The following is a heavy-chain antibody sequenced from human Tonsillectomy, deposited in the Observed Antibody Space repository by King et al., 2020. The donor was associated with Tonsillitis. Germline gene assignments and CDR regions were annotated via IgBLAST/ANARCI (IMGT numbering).Heavy chain of an antibody. J-gene: IGHJ4*02. CDR3: ATGGGIAVSHL. V-gene: IGHV4-38-2*02. Sequence: VQLQESGPGLVKPSETLSLTCTVSGYSISSCRYWNWIRQPPGKGLVWIGSCSRSGSTNYNPSLKSRVAISVDPSKTEISLNLNSVTAPDTAIYYCATGGGIAVSHLWGQGTLVTVSS. CDR2: CSRSGST. CDR1: GYSISSCRY. D-gene: IGHD6-19*01.